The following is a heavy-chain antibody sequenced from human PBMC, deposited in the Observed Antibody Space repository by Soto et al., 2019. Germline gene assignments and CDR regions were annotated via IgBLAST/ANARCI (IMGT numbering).Heavy chain of an antibody. V-gene: IGHV3-30-3*01. Sequence: PGGSLRLSCAASGFTFSSYAMHWVRQAPGKGLEWVAVISYDGSNKYYADSVKGRFTISRDESKNIVYLQMNSLRTEDTAIYYCITGGYPAIVYHEYLPPYWGQGTPVTVSS. CDR3: ITGGYPAIVYHEYLPPY. CDR2: ISYDGSNK. D-gene: IGHD2-15*01. J-gene: IGHJ4*02. CDR1: GFTFSSYA.